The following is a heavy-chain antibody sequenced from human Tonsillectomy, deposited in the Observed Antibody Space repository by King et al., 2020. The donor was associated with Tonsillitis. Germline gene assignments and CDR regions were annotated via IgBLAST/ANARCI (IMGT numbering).Heavy chain of an antibody. V-gene: IGHV3-23*04. CDR2: ISDNGAGT. D-gene: IGHD6-13*01. CDR3: AKRGIEPAGRGVAAV. Sequence: VQLVESGGGLVQPGGSLRLTCATSGFTSSSYAMSWVRQAPGKGLEWVSGISDNGAGTHYADSVKGRFTISRDNSKNTLYLQMNSLRAEDTAIYYCAKRGIEPAGRGVAAVWGRGTLVTVSS. J-gene: IGHJ4*02. CDR1: GFTSSSYA.